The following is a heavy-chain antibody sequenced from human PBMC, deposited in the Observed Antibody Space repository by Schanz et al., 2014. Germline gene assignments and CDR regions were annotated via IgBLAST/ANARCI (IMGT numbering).Heavy chain of an antibody. V-gene: IGHV3-66*01. CDR3: ARKTDSSGTGDY. Sequence: EVQLVESGGGLVQPGGSLRLSCAASGFTVSSHGMHWVRQAPGQGLEWVSAISGSGAGTYYAGSVKGRFTISRDGSKNTLYLQMNSLRAEDTAVYYCARKTDSSGTGDYWGQGTLVTVSS. CDR1: GFTVSSHG. CDR2: SGSGAGT. D-gene: IGHD6-19*01. J-gene: IGHJ4*02.